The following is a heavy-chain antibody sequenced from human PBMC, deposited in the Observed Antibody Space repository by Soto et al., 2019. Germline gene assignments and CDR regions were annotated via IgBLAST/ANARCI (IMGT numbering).Heavy chain of an antibody. V-gene: IGHV2-5*02. D-gene: IGHD5-12*01. Sequence: SGPTLVNPTQTLTLTCTFSGFSLSTSGVGVGWIRQPPGKALEWLALIYWDDDKRYSPSLKSRLTITKDTSKNQVVLTMTNMDPVDTATYYCAHRLSPPRGYSGYDPVSFDYWGQGTLVTVSS. CDR2: IYWDDDK. J-gene: IGHJ4*02. CDR3: AHRLSPPRGYSGYDPVSFDY. CDR1: GFSLSTSGVG.